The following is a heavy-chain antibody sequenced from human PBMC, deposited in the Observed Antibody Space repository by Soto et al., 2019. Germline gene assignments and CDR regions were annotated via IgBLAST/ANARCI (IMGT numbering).Heavy chain of an antibody. CDR3: ARDRGYYYCCGSYMYGMDV. CDR2: IQSGGTT. J-gene: IGHJ6*02. CDR1: GFTVSSKY. Sequence: QPGGSLRLSCAASGFTVSSKYMTWVRQAPGKGLEWVSLIQSGGTTYYADSVKGRFTISRDTSENTLHLQMDSLRVEDTAVYYCARDRGYYYCCGSYMYGMDVWGQGTTVTVSS. V-gene: IGHV3-66*01. D-gene: IGHD3-10*01.